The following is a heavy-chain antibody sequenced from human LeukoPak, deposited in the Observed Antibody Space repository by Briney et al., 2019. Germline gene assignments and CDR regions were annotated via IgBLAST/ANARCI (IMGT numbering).Heavy chain of an antibody. V-gene: IGHV4-4*07. D-gene: IGHD3-3*01. J-gene: IGHJ6*04. CDR1: GASISSHY. CDR2: IYTTGTA. Sequence: SETLSLTCNVSGASISSHYWNWIRQPAGKGLEWIGRIYTTGTANYNPSLTSRVTMSVDTSKKQLSLKLNSVTAADTAVYYCAREVLGYDFWSGYLDVWGKGTTVTVSS. CDR3: AREVLGYDFWSGYLDV.